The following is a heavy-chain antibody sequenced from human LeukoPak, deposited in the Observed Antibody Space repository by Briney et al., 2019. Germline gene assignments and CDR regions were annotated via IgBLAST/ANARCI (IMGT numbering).Heavy chain of an antibody. CDR1: GYTFTSYG. J-gene: IGHJ5*02. Sequence: ASVKVSCKASGYTFTSYGIRWVRQAPGQGLEWMGWISAYNGNTNYAQKLQGRVTMTTDTSTSTAYMELRSLRSDDTAVYYCARIGGYCSGGSCYRWFDPWGQGTLVTVSS. V-gene: IGHV1-18*01. CDR2: ISAYNGNT. D-gene: IGHD2-15*01. CDR3: ARIGGYCSGGSCYRWFDP.